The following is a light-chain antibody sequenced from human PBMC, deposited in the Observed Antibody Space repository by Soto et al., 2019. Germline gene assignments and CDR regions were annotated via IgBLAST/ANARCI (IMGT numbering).Light chain of an antibody. CDR1: SSDVGGYNY. V-gene: IGLV2-14*01. CDR2: EVS. CDR3: SSYTSSSTLSVV. J-gene: IGLJ2*01. Sequence: QSALTQPASVSGSPGQSITISCTGTSSDVGGYNYVSWYQQHPGKAPKLMIYEVSNRPSGVSNRSSGSKSCNTASLTISGLQAEDEADYYCSSYTSSSTLSVVFGGGTKVTVL.